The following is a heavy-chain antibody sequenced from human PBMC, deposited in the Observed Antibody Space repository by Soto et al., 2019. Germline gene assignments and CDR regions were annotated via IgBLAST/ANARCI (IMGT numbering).Heavy chain of an antibody. CDR2: IKSKTDGGTT. V-gene: IGHV3-15*07. CDR1: GFTFSNAW. J-gene: IGHJ6*02. CDR3: TTDNFRQQRYYYYGMDV. D-gene: IGHD6-13*01. Sequence: GGSLRLSCAASGFTFSNAWMNWVRQAPGKGLEWVGRIKSKTDGGTTDYAAPVKGRFTISRDDSKNTLYLQRNSLKTEDTAVYYCTTDNFRQQRYYYYGMDVWGQGTTVTVSS.